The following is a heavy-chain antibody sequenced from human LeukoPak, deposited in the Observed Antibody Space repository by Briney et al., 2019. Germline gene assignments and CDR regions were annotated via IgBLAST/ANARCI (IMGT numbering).Heavy chain of an antibody. CDR3: ARTGYTSGWYVGSFDY. J-gene: IGHJ4*02. Sequence: PGESLKIFCKGSGYSFTSYWIGWVRQMPGKGLEWMGIIYPGDSDTKYSPSFQGQVTISADKSISTAYLQWSSLKASDTAMYYCARTGYTSGWYVGSFDYWGQGTLVTVSS. CDR1: GYSFTSYW. CDR2: IYPGDSDT. D-gene: IGHD6-19*01. V-gene: IGHV5-51*01.